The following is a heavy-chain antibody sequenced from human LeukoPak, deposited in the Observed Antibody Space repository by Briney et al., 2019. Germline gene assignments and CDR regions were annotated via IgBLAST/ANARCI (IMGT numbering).Heavy chain of an antibody. D-gene: IGHD3-22*01. CDR2: IIPILGIA. CDR1: GGTFSSYA. V-gene: IGHV1-69*04. J-gene: IGHJ3*02. Sequence: GSSVKVSCKASGGTFSSYAISWVRQAPGQGLEWMGGIIPILGIANYAEKFQGRVTITADKSTSTAYMELSSLRSEDTAVYYCARDRPSYDSSGYYSGRPDAFDIWGQGTMVTVSS. CDR3: ARDRPSYDSSGYYSGRPDAFDI.